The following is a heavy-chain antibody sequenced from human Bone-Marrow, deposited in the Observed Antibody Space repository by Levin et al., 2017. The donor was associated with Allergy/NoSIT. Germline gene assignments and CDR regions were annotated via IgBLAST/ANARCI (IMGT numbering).Heavy chain of an antibody. V-gene: IGHV1-18*01. CDR2: INVKNGNT. J-gene: IGHJ3*01. Sequence: ASVKVSCKASGYTFNNYGVNWVRQAPGLGLEWLGWINVKNGNTNYEEKIQDRIILTTDTSTSTAYMDLRSLRPDDTAMYYWGRVTFGEAFDVWGQGTMVTVSS. D-gene: IGHD2-21*02. CDR3: GRVTFGEAFDV. CDR1: GYTFNNYG.